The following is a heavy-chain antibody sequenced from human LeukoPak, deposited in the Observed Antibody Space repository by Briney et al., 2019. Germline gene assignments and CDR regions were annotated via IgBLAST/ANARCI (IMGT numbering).Heavy chain of an antibody. V-gene: IGHV3-7*01. CDR2: IKEDGSVR. D-gene: IGHD6-13*01. J-gene: IGHJ4*02. CDR3: ARDPGYSSFDY. CDR1: GFTFGRSW. Sequence: PGGSLRLSCGVSGFTFGRSWMSWVRQTPAKGLEFVANIKEDGSVRNYVDSVQGRLTISRDNAKNSLYLHMNSLRAEDTAVYYCARDPGYSSFDYWGQGTLVTVSS.